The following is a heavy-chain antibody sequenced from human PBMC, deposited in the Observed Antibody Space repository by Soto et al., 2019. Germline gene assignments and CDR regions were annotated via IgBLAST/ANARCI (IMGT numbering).Heavy chain of an antibody. V-gene: IGHV1-69*01. D-gene: IGHD1-1*01. CDR2: TIRLFGTT. CDR3: VAELDFGKLSVV. Sequence: QVQLVQSGVEVKKPGSSVRVSCKASGDTFKNSVISWVRQDPGQGLEWMGGTIRLFGTTDYAQKFQGRLTITTDESTTTAYMEVSRLTSEDTAVYYCVAELDFGKLSVVWGQGTTVIVSS. J-gene: IGHJ6*02. CDR1: GDTFKNSV.